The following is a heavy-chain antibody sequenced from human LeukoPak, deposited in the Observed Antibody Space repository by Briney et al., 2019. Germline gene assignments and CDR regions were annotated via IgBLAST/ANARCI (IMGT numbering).Heavy chain of an antibody. J-gene: IGHJ4*02. CDR1: GGTFSSYT. Sequence: SVKVSCKASGGTFSSYTISWVRQAPGQGLEWMGGIIPNFGTPNYAQKFQGRVTMTSDMSTSTVYMELSSLRSEDTAVYYCARDATQLWVFDFWGQGTQVTVSS. D-gene: IGHD5-18*01. V-gene: IGHV1-69*05. CDR3: ARDATQLWVFDF. CDR2: IIPNFGTP.